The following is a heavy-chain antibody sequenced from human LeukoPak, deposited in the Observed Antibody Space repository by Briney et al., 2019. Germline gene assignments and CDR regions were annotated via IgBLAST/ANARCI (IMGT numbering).Heavy chain of an antibody. CDR1: GFPFSVFE. V-gene: IGHV3-48*03. CDR2: ISSSGTTT. CDR3: TRLAVATPGVDP. J-gene: IGHJ5*02. D-gene: IGHD2-21*01. Sequence: PGGSRRLSCAASGFPFSVFEMYWVRQAPGKGLEWASYISSSGTTTYDADSVKGRFTISRDNAMSSLYLQMNSLRAEDTAVYYCTRLAVATPGVDPWGQGTLVTVSS.